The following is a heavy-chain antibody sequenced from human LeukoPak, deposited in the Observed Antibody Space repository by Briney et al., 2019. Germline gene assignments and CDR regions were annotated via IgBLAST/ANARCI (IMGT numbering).Heavy chain of an antibody. CDR3: ARAKGGGLYSGSFPYYFDY. D-gene: IGHD1-26*01. Sequence: ASVKVSCKASGRTFSSYAISWVRQAPGQGLEWMGGIIPIFGTANYAQKFQGRVTITADESTSTAYMELSSLRSEDTAVYCCARAKGGGLYSGSFPYYFDYWGQGTLVTVSS. J-gene: IGHJ4*02. CDR2: IIPIFGTA. CDR1: GRTFSSYA. V-gene: IGHV1-69*13.